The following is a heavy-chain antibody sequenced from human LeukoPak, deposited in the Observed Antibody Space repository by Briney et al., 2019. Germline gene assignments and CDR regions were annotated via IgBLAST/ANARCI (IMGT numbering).Heavy chain of an antibody. Sequence: GGSLRLSCAASGFTFTTYWMSWVRQPPGKGLEWVANIKQDGTEKYYVDSVKGRFTISRDDARNSLYLQMNSLRVEDTAIYCCAKVAHYYYGSESYYFFEHWGQGTPVTASS. V-gene: IGHV3-7*01. CDR3: AKVAHYYYGSESYYFFEH. CDR1: GFTFTTYW. J-gene: IGHJ4*02. D-gene: IGHD3-10*01. CDR2: IKQDGTEK.